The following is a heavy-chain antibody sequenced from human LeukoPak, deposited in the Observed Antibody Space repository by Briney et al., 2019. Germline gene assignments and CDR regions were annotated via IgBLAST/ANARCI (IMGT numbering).Heavy chain of an antibody. CDR1: GDSITSSSYY. CDR2: IYNSGTT. V-gene: IGHV4-39*01. CDR3: ARTSGPWGNWFDP. D-gene: IGHD5-12*01. J-gene: IGHJ5*02. Sequence: TSETLSLTCTVSGDSITSSSYYWGWIREPPGKGLEWIGSIYNSGTTYYSPSLKSRVTISLDTSKNQFSLNLSSVTAADTAVYYCARTSGPWGNWFDPWGQGTLVTVSS.